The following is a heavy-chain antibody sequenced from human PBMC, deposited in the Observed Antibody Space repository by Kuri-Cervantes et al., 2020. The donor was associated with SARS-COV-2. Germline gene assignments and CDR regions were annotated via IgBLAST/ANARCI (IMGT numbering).Heavy chain of an antibody. D-gene: IGHD3-22*01. CDR3: ALGYWGSGYPRYYYYMDV. CDR2: IIPILGTA. J-gene: IGHJ6*03. CDR1: GGTFRSNS. Sequence: SVKVSCKASGGTFRSNSISWVRQAPGQGLEWMGGIIPILGTANYAQKFLGSVTITADESTSTAYMGLRSLRSEDTAVYYCALGYWGSGYPRYYYYMDVWGKGTTVTVSS. V-gene: IGHV1-69*13.